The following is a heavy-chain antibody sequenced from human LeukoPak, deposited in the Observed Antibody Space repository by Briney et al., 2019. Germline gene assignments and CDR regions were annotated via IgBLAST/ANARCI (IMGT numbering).Heavy chain of an antibody. CDR1: GGSFSDYY. V-gene: IGHV4-34*01. CDR3: ARGRRITFGGIIVPFDY. CDR2: INHSGST. D-gene: IGHD3-16*02. Sequence: PSETLSLTCAVYGGSFSDYYWSWIRQPPGKGLEYIGEINHSGSTNYNPSLKSRVTISVDTSKNQFSLKLSSVTAADTAVYYCARGRRITFGGIIVPFDYWGQGTVVTVSS. J-gene: IGHJ4*02.